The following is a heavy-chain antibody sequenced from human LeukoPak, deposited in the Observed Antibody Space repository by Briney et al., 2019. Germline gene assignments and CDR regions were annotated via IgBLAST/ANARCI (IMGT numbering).Heavy chain of an antibody. CDR2: IYYSGST. CDR1: GGSLSSYY. CDR3: ARLVGRWLQFGY. J-gene: IGHJ4*02. Sequence: SETLSLTCTVSGGSLSSYYWSWIRQPPGKGLEWIGYIYYSGSTNYNPSLKSRVTISVDTSKNPFSLKLSSVTAADTAVYYCARLVGRWLQFGYWGQGTLVTVSS. D-gene: IGHD5-24*01. V-gene: IGHV4-59*01.